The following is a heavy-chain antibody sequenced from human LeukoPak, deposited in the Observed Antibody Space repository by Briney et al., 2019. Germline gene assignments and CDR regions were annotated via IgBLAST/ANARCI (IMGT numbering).Heavy chain of an antibody. Sequence: GASVKVSCKASGYTFTSYSIHWVRQAPGQGLEWMGWINPNSGGTNYAQKFQGWVTMTRDTSISAAYMELSRLRSDDTAVYYCARDRDSGSYYYIDYWGQGTLVTASS. J-gene: IGHJ4*02. CDR2: INPNSGGT. D-gene: IGHD1-26*01. CDR3: ARDRDSGSYYYIDY. V-gene: IGHV1-2*04. CDR1: GYTFTSYS.